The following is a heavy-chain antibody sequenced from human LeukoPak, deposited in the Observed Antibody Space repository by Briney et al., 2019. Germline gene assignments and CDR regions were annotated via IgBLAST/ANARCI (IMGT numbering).Heavy chain of an antibody. V-gene: IGHV3-30*02. J-gene: IGHJ4*02. CDR2: IRYDGSNK. Sequence: GGSLRLSCAASGFTFSSYGMHWVRQAPGKGLEWVAFIRYDGSNKYYADSVKGRFTISRDNSKNTLYLQMNSLRAEDTAVYYCAKDFNIVVVPGVDYWGQGTLVTVSS. D-gene: IGHD2-2*01. CDR3: AKDFNIVVVPGVDY. CDR1: GFTFSSYG.